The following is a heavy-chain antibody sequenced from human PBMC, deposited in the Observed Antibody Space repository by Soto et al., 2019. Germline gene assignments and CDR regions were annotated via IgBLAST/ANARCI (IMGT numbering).Heavy chain of an antibody. J-gene: IGHJ4*02. V-gene: IGHV3-15*01. D-gene: IGHD6-19*01. CDR3: RTQWLD. CDR1: GFTFSDAW. Sequence: EVQLVESGGGLVKPGGSLRLSCAASGFTFSDAWMSWVRQAPGKGLEWVGLIKKETGGGTTDYAAPVKGRFTNSRDDSKNTVYLKMSRLKTVDTAVYYCRTQWLDWGQGTLVTVFS. CDR2: IKKETGGGTT.